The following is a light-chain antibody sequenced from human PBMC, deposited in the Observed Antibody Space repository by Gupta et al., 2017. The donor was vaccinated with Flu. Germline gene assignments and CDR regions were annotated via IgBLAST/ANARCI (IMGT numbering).Light chain of an antibody. CDR2: DNY. V-gene: IGLV1-51*01. J-gene: IGLJ2*01. CDR3: GTRDSSLSDVV. Sequence: QSVLTQPPSVSAAPGQKVTISCSGSSSNIGNNHVSWYQQFPATAPRLLIFDNYKRVSVIPDRFSGSKSGTSATLGIAGLQTGDEANYYCGTRDSSLSDVVFGGGTKLTVL. CDR1: SSNIGNNH.